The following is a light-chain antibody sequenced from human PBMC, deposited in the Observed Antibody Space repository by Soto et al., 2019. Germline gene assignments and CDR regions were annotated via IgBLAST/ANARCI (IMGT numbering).Light chain of an antibody. CDR3: QSYDSSLSGSVV. V-gene: IGLV1-40*01. Sequence: QLVLTQPPSVSGAPGQRVTISCTGSSSNIGAGYDVHWYQQLPGTAPKLLIYGNSNRPSGVPDRFSGSKSGTPASLAITGLQAEDEADYYCQSYDSSLSGSVVFGGGTQLTVL. CDR1: SSNIGAGYD. J-gene: IGLJ2*01. CDR2: GNS.